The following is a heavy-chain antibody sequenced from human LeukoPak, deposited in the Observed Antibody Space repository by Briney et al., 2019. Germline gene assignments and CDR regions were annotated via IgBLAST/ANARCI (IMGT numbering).Heavy chain of an antibody. CDR1: GFTFSLYW. V-gene: IGHV3-7*03. CDR2: IKHDGGEK. Sequence: GGSLRLSCVASGFTFSLYWMSWVRQAPGKGLEWVATIKHDGGEKYYVDSVKGRFTISRDNAKKSLYLQMNSLGAEDTAVYYCARGRSTEYWGQGTLVTVYS. J-gene: IGHJ4*02. CDR3: ARGRSTEY.